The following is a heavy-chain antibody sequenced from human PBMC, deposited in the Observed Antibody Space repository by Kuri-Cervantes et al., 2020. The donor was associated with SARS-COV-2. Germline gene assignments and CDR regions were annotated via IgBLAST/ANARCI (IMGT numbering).Heavy chain of an antibody. J-gene: IGHJ5*02. V-gene: IGHV1-2*02. CDR2: INPNSGGT. D-gene: IGHD2-2*01. CDR1: GYTFTDYY. CDR3: ARDPAGVPTSYWFDP. Sequence: ASVKVSCKASGYTFTDYYMHWVRQAPGQGLEWMGWINPNSGGTNYAQKFQGRVTMTRDTSISTAYMELSRLRSDDTAVYYCARDPAGVPTSYWFDPWGQGTLVTVSS.